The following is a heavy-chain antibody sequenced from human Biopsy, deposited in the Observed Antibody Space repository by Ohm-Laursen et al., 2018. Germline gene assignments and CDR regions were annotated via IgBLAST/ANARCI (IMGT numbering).Heavy chain of an antibody. Sequence: SLRLSCAASGFTVSSNYMSWVRQAPGKGLEWVSVINCSGGSTYYADPVKGRFTISRDDSKNTVYLQMNSLRVEDRAVYYCARPMSRVVAYGMDVWGQGTTVTVSS. V-gene: IGHV3-53*01. CDR1: GFTVSSNY. J-gene: IGHJ6*02. CDR2: INCSGGST. D-gene: IGHD2-15*01. CDR3: ARPMSRVVAYGMDV.